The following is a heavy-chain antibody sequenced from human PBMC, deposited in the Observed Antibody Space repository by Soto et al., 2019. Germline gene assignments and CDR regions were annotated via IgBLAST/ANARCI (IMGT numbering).Heavy chain of an antibody. V-gene: IGHV3-23*01. CDR1: GFTFSIYA. J-gene: IGHJ4*02. Sequence: EVQLLESGGGLVQPGGSLRLSCAASGFTFSIYAMNWVRQAPGKGLEWVSALSTSGGSTYYADSVKGRFTISRDNSKNPLYLQMNSLRAEDTAMYYCAKAGTHYYFDYWGQGTLVTVAS. CDR2: LSTSGGST. CDR3: AKAGTHYYFDY. D-gene: IGHD1-1*01.